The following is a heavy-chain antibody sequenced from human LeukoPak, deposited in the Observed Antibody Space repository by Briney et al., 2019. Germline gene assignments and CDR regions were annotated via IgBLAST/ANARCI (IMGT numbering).Heavy chain of an antibody. V-gene: IGHV3-48*04. J-gene: IGHJ6*03. Sequence: GGSLRLSCAVSGFTFSTYWMHWVRHAPGKGLEWVSYISSSGSTIYYADSVKGRFTISRDNAKNSLYLQMNSLRAEDTAVYYCARGWELYYDFWSGYPIMDVWGKGTTVTVSS. D-gene: IGHD3-3*01. CDR1: GFTFSTYW. CDR2: ISSSGSTI. CDR3: ARGWELYYDFWSGYPIMDV.